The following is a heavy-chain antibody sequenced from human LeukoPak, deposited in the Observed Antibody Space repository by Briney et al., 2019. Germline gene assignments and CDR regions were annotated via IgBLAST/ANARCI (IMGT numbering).Heavy chain of an antibody. CDR1: GGSISSSSYY. V-gene: IGHV4-39*07. J-gene: IGHJ3*02. CDR3: ASYSSSRSAFDI. Sequence: SETLSLTCTVSGGSISSSSYYWGWIRQPPGKGLEWIGSIYYSGSTYYNPSLKSRLTISVDTSKNQFSLKLSSVTAADTAVYYCASYSSSRSAFDIWGQGTMVTVSS. CDR2: IYYSGST. D-gene: IGHD6-6*01.